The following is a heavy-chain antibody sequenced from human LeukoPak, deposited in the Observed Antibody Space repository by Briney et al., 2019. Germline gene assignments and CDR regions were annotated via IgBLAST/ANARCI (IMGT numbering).Heavy chain of an antibody. J-gene: IGHJ5*01. Sequence: GVSLRLSCAVSGFTFTDFYMSWIRQAPGKGLEWVSYISISGTTIYYADSVKGRFTFSRDNAKNSLYLQMNSLRAEDTAVYYCARGGDWYDSWGQGTLVTVSS. CDR3: ARGGDWYDS. D-gene: IGHD2-15*01. CDR1: GFTFTDFY. V-gene: IGHV3-11*04. CDR2: ISISGTTI.